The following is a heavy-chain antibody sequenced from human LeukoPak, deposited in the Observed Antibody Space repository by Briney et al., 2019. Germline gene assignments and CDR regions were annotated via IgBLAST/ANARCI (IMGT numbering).Heavy chain of an antibody. V-gene: IGHV4-30-4*08. CDR2: IYYSGST. J-gene: IGHJ6*03. CDR3: AREVVLMVYANYYMDV. CDR1: GGSISSGDYY. Sequence: SETLSLTCTVSGGSISSGDYYWSWIRQPPGKGLEWIGYIYYSGSTYYNPSLKSRVTISVDTSKNQFSLKLSSLTAADTAVYYCAREVVLMVYANYYMDVWGKGTTVTVSS. D-gene: IGHD2-8*01.